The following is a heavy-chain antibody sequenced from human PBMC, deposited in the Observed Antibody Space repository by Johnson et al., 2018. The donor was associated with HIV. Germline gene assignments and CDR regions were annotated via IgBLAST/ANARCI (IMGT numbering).Heavy chain of an antibody. D-gene: IGHD3/OR15-3a*01. CDR1: GFTFSNAW. CDR3: TDDNFWTKRAFDI. V-gene: IGHV3-15*01. Sequence: EVQLVESGGGLVKPGGSLRLSCAASGFTFSNAWMSWVRQAPGKGLEWVGRIKSKTDGGTTDYAAPVKGRFTISRDDSKNTLYLQMNSLKIEDTAVYYCTDDNFWTKRAFDIWGQGTMVTVSS. J-gene: IGHJ3*02. CDR2: IKSKTDGGTT.